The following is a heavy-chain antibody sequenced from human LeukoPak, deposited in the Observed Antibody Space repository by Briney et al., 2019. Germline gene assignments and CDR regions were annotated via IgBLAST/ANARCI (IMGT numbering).Heavy chain of an antibody. CDR1: GYTFTSYY. D-gene: IGHD3-22*01. V-gene: IGHV1-2*02. Sequence: ASVKVSCKASGYTFTSYYMHWVRQAPGQGLEWVGWINPNSGGTNYAQKFQGRVTMTRDTSISTAYIELSRLRSDDTAVYYCARGYDSSGYYLGYWGQGTLVTVSS. CDR2: INPNSGGT. CDR3: ARGYDSSGYYLGY. J-gene: IGHJ4*02.